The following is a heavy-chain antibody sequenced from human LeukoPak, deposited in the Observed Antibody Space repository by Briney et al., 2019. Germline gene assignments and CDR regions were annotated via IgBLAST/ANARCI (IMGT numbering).Heavy chain of an antibody. D-gene: IGHD6-19*01. V-gene: IGHV4-59*12. CDR3: ARRIRYSSGWLFDY. J-gene: IGHJ4*02. CDR2: IYYSGST. CDR1: GGSISSYY. Sequence: ASETLSLTCTVSGGSISSYYWSWIRQPPGKGLEWIGYIYYSGSTNYNPSLKNRVTISVDTSKNQFSLKLRSVTAADTAVYYCARRIRYSSGWLFDYWGQGPLVTVSS.